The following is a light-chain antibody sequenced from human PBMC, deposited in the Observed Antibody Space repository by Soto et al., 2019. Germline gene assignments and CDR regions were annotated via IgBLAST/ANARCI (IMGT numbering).Light chain of an antibody. CDR2: GAS. CDR3: QQYNNWPVT. CDR1: QSVGSS. Sequence: VLTQSPGTLSSSPGERATLSCRASQSVGSSLSWYQQKPGQAPRLLIYGASTRATGIPARFSGSGSGTEFTLTISGLQSEEFATYYCQQYNNWPVTFGGGTKVDIK. V-gene: IGKV3-15*01. J-gene: IGKJ4*01.